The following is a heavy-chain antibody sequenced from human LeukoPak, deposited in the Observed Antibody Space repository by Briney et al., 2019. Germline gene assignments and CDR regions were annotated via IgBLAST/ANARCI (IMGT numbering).Heavy chain of an antibody. D-gene: IGHD4-17*01. J-gene: IGHJ5*02. V-gene: IGHV1-69*13. Sequence: GASVKVSCKASGYTFTGYYMHWVRQAPGQGLEWMGGIIPIFGTANYAQKFQGRVTITADESTSTAYMELSSLRSEDTAVYYCASGGYGDYPGMNWFDPWGQGTLVTVSS. CDR2: IIPIFGTA. CDR1: GYTFTGYY. CDR3: ASGGYGDYPGMNWFDP.